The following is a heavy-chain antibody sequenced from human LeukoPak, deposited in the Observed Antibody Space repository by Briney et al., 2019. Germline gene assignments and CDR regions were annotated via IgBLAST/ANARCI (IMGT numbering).Heavy chain of an antibody. D-gene: IGHD2-15*01. CDR1: GGSISSGGYY. CDR3: ARGPRVVVVADFQYRGWFDP. J-gene: IGHJ5*02. Sequence: SQTLSLTCTVSGGSISSGGYYWSWIRQHPGKGLEWIGYIYYSGSTYYNPSLKSRVTISVDTSKNQFSLKLSSVTAADTAVYYCARGPRVVVVADFQYRGWFDPWGQGTLVTVSS. V-gene: IGHV4-31*03. CDR2: IYYSGST.